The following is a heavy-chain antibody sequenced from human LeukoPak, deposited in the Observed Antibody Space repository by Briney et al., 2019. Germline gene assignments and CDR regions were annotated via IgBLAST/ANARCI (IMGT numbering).Heavy chain of an antibody. CDR1: GFTVSGNY. V-gene: IGHV3-53*01. Sequence: GGSPRLSCAASGFTVSGNYMSWVRQAPGKGLEWVSGIYGGGGTYYADSVKGRFSISRDNSKNTLYLQMNSLRTEDTAVYSCARDLICSGGSCYSDYWGQGTLVTVSS. CDR2: IYGGGGT. J-gene: IGHJ4*02. CDR3: ARDLICSGGSCYSDY. D-gene: IGHD2-15*01.